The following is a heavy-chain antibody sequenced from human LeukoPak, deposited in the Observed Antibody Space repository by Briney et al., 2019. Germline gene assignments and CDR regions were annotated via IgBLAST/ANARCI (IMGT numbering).Heavy chain of an antibody. V-gene: IGHV1-2*02. CDR3: ARDLGSYYEEDY. Sequence: ASVKVSCKASGYTFTGYYMHWVRQAPGQGLEWMGWINPNSGGTNYAQKFQGRVTMIRDTSISTAYMELSRLRSDDTAVYYCARDLGSYYEEDYWGQGTLVTVSS. CDR2: INPNSGGT. J-gene: IGHJ4*02. CDR1: GYTFTGYY. D-gene: IGHD1-26*01.